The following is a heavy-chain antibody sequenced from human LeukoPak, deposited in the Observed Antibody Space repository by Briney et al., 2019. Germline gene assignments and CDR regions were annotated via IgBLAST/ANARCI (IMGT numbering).Heavy chain of an antibody. V-gene: IGHV3-9*01. CDR1: GFIFNNYA. CDR3: ARANNSSWHN. CDR2: ISWNSGSI. J-gene: IGHJ4*02. D-gene: IGHD6-13*01. Sequence: HTGRSLRLSCAGSGFIFNNYAMHWVRQPPGKGLEWVSGISWNSGSIDYADSVKGRFTISRDNAKNSLYLQMNSLRVEDTAVYYCARANNSSWHNWGQGTLVTVAS.